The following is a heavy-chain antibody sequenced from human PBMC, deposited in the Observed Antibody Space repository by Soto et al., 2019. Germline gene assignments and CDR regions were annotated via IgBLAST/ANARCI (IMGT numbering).Heavy chain of an antibody. D-gene: IGHD3-22*01. V-gene: IGHV3-21*01. CDR1: GFTFSSYS. J-gene: IGHJ4*02. Sequence: EVQLVESGGGLVKPGGSLRLSCAASGFTFSSYSMNWVRQAPGKGLEWVSSISSSSSYIYYADSVKGRFTISRDNAKKSLYLQMNSLRAADTAVYYCARGTYYDDSSGYYSYWGQGTLVTVSS. CDR3: ARGTYYDDSSGYYSY. CDR2: ISSSSSYI.